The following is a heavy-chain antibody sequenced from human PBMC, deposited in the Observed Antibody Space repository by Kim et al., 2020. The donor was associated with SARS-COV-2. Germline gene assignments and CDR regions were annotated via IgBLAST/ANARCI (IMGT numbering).Heavy chain of an antibody. Sequence: SETLSLTCTVSGGSISSYYWSWIRQPAGKGLEWIGRIYTSGSTNYNPSLKSRVTMSVDTSKNQFSLKLSSVTAADTAVYYCARVGYSSGWYPGVLDYWGQGTLVTVSS. CDR1: GGSISSYY. CDR2: IYTSGST. CDR3: ARVGYSSGWYPGVLDY. V-gene: IGHV4-4*07. D-gene: IGHD6-19*01. J-gene: IGHJ4*02.